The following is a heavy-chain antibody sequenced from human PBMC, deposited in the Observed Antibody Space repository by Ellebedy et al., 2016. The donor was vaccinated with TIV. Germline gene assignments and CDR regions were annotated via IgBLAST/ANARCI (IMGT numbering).Heavy chain of an antibody. CDR2: ISSGSSYI. Sequence: PGGSLRLSCATSGFSFSSYSMNWVRQAPGKGLEWVSCISSGSSYIYYVDSVKGRFTISRDNAKNSLYLQMNSLRVEDTAVYYCARDYMAAAGPNLDYWGQGTLVTVSS. CDR1: GFSFSSYS. D-gene: IGHD6-13*01. CDR3: ARDYMAAAGPNLDY. J-gene: IGHJ4*02. V-gene: IGHV3-21*01.